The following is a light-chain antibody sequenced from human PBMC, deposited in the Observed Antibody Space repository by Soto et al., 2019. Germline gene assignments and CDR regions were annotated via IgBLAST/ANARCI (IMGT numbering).Light chain of an antibody. CDR2: DAS. J-gene: IGKJ5*01. Sequence: EVMLTQSPGTLSLSPGERATLSCRASRSVNNNYLAWYQQKPGQAPRLLIYDASNRATGIPARFSGSGSGTDFTLTISSLEPEDFAVYYCQQRSNWPLFGQGTRLEIK. CDR1: RSVNNNY. CDR3: QQRSNWPL. V-gene: IGKV3-11*01.